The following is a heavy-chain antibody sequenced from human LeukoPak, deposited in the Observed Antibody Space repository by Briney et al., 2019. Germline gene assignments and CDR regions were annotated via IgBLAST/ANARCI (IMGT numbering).Heavy chain of an antibody. D-gene: IGHD3-10*01. CDR2: VYYTGST. CDR3: ATSRFGELWNW. J-gene: IGHJ4*02. CDR1: GGSVSSRGYY. Sequence: PSETLSITCTVSGGSVSSRGYYWGWIRQPPGKGLDWIGSVYYTGSTYYNPSLKSQVTISIDTSKNQFSLKVSSVTAADTAVYYCATSRFGELWNWWGQGTLVTVSS. V-gene: IGHV4-39*07.